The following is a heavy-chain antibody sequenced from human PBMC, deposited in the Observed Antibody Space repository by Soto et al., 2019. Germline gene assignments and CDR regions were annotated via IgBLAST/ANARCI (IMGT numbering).Heavy chain of an antibody. D-gene: IGHD3-3*01. V-gene: IGHV1-69*13. CDR2: IIPIFGTA. CDR3: ARSQYHFLRGTYGMGV. Sequence: SVKVSCKASGGTFSSYAISWVRQAPGQGLEWMGGIIPIFGTANYAQKFQGRVTITADESTSTAYMELSSLRSEDTAVYYCARSQYHFLRGTYGMGVWGQGTTVTVSS. CDR1: GGTFSSYA. J-gene: IGHJ6*02.